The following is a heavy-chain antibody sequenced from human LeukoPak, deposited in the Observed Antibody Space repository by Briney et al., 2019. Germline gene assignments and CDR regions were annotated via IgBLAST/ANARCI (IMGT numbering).Heavy chain of an antibody. CDR3: VREEDFYMDV. Sequence: GGSLRLSCAASRFIFSDHYMTWIRQAPGKGLEWVAHIENNGDKTFYADSVKGRFSISRDNTKNLVSLQMDKLRAEDTAVYYCVREEDFYMDVWGRGTTVTVSS. J-gene: IGHJ6*03. V-gene: IGHV3-11*01. CDR1: RFIFSDHY. CDR2: IENNGDKT.